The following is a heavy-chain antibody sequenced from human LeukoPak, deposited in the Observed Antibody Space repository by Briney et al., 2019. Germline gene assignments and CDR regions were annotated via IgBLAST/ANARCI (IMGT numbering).Heavy chain of an antibody. V-gene: IGHV4-30-2*01. D-gene: IGHD3-3*02. J-gene: IGHJ4*02. CDR1: GDSISRSASS. CDR3: ARDFIAQSPIPAF. Sequence: PSQTLSLTCTVSGDSISRSASSWSWIRQPPGEGLEWIGYIYHSGGTYYNPSLRSRVTISLDRSKNQFSLKLSSVTAADTPVYYCARDFIAQSPIPAFWGQGTPVSVSS. CDR2: IYHSGGT.